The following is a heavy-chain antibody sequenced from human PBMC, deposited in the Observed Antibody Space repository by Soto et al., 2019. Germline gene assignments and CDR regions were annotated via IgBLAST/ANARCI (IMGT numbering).Heavy chain of an antibody. CDR2: IIPIFGTA. J-gene: IGHJ3*02. Sequence: SVKVSFKASGYTFSSYAISCVRQAPGQGLEWMGGIIPIFGTANYAQKFQGRVTITADKSTSTAYMELSSLRSEDTAVYYCARERVGATMRSAFDIWGQGTMVTVSS. D-gene: IGHD1-26*01. CDR3: ARERVGATMRSAFDI. CDR1: GYTFSSYA. V-gene: IGHV1-69*06.